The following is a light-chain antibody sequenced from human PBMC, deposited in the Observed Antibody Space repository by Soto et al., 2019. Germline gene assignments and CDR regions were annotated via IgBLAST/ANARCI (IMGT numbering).Light chain of an antibody. CDR2: EVN. J-gene: IGLJ1*01. Sequence: QSVLTQPASVSGSPGQSITISCTGTSSDIGYYDYVSWYQHHSGKAPKLLIYEVNNRPSGVSNRFSGSKSVNTASLTISGLQAEDEADYYCSSHSSSSAYYVFGTGTKVTVL. CDR3: SSHSSSSAYYV. CDR1: SSDIGYYDY. V-gene: IGLV2-14*01.